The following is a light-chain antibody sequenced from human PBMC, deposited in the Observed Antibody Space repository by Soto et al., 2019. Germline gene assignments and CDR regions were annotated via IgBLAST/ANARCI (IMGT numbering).Light chain of an antibody. CDR1: SGHRSYI. J-gene: IGLJ2*01. Sequence: QAVVTQSSSASASLGSSVKLTCTLSSGHRSYIIAWHQQQAGKAPRYLMKLEGSGSYNKGSGVPDLFSGSSSGADRYLTMSNLQSEDEADYYCETWDSNIRVFGGGTQLTVL. CDR3: ETWDSNIRV. V-gene: IGLV4-60*03. CDR2: LEGSGSY.